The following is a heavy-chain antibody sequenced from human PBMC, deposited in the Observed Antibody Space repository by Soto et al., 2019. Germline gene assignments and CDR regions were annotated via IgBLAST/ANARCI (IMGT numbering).Heavy chain of an antibody. CDR1: GGSIGSSC. V-gene: IGHV4-59*08. D-gene: IGHD5-12*01. CDR3: ASYRDGLFVY. CDR2: ISYRWSA. Sequence: QVQLQESGPGLVKPSETLSLTCTVSGGSIGSSCWSWIRQPPGKGLDCIGYISYRWSAHYNSSIKSPFTISVGAYMQQFSVKLTSVTAAYTSVYYCASYRDGLFVYWGKGTLVTVSS. J-gene: IGHJ4*02.